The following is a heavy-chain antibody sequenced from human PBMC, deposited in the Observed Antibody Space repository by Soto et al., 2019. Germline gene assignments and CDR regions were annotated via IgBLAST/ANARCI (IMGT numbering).Heavy chain of an antibody. D-gene: IGHD6-13*01. Sequence: EVQLVESGGGLVQPGGSLRLSCAASGFTFSSYDMHWVRQATGKGLEWVSAIGTAGDTYYPRSVKGRFTISRENAKNSLYLQMNSLRAGDTAVYYCAREAGQQLDSNYYMDVWGKGTTVTVSS. CDR3: AREAGQQLDSNYYMDV. CDR2: IGTAGDT. J-gene: IGHJ6*03. V-gene: IGHV3-13*01. CDR1: GFTFSSYD.